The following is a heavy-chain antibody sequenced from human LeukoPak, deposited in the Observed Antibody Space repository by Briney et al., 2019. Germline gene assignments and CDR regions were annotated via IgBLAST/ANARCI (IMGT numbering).Heavy chain of an antibody. Sequence: ASVKVSCKAYGYXFTGYYIHWVRQAPGQGLEWMGWMNPNSGDTNHAQKFQGRFTMTTDTSIRTAYMELSSLRSDDTAVYYCARDREYSNYLLVYGMDVWGQGTTVTVSS. J-gene: IGHJ6*02. D-gene: IGHD4-11*01. CDR1: GYXFTGYY. CDR3: ARDREYSNYLLVYGMDV. CDR2: MNPNSGDT. V-gene: IGHV1-2*02.